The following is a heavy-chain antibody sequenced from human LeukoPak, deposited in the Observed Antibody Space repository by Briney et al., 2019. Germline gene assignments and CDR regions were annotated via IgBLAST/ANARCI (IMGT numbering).Heavy chain of an antibody. CDR1: GGSISSGDYY. D-gene: IGHD3-22*01. J-gene: IGHJ4*02. CDR3: ARGAVYYYDSSGYYYGGYYFDY. Sequence: SETLSLTCTVSGGSISSGDYYWSWIRQPPGKGLEWIGYIYYSGSAYYNPSLKSRVTISVDTSKNQFSLKLSSVTAADTAVYYCARGAVYYYDSSGYYYGGYYFDYWGQGTLVTVSS. V-gene: IGHV4-30-4*01. CDR2: IYYSGSA.